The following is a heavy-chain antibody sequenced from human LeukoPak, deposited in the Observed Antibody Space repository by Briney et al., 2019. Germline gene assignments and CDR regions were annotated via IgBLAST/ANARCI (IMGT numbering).Heavy chain of an antibody. CDR1: GFTLSSYA. CDR2: IKQDGSEK. D-gene: IGHD2-2*01. J-gene: IGHJ4*02. Sequence: PGGSLRLSCAASGFTLSSYAMSWVRQAPGKGLEWVANIKQDGSEKYYVDSVKGRFTISRDNAKNSLYLQMNSPRAEDTAVYYCARDCSSTSCPRNYWGQGTLVTVSS. V-gene: IGHV3-7*01. CDR3: ARDCSSTSCPRNY.